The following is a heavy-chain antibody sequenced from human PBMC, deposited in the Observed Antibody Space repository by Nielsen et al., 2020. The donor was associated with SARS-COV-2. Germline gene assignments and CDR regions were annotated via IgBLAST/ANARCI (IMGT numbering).Heavy chain of an antibody. D-gene: IGHD6-19*01. V-gene: IGHV3-13*01. CDR2: IGSAGDT. J-gene: IGHJ4*02. CDR1: GFTFRSYD. Sequence: GGSLRLSCAASGFTFRSYDMHWVRQTAGKGLEWISAIGSAGDTYSPDSVKGRFTISRENAKNSLYLQMNSLRAEDTAVYYCARGYSSGWYVGNYWGQGTLVTVSS. CDR3: ARGYSSGWYVGNY.